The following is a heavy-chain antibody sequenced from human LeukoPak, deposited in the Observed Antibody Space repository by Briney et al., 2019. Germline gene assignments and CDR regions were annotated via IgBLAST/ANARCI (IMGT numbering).Heavy chain of an antibody. D-gene: IGHD3-3*01. CDR3: ARDSPYYDFWSGFTSYGMDV. CDR2: ISAYNGNT. CDR1: GYTFTSYG. Sequence: ASVKVSCKASGYTFTSYGISWVRQAPGQGLEWMGWISAYNGNTNYAQELQGRVTMTTDTSTSTAYMELRSLRSDDTAVYYCARDSPYYDFWSGFTSYGMDVWGQGTTVTVSS. V-gene: IGHV1-18*01. J-gene: IGHJ6*02.